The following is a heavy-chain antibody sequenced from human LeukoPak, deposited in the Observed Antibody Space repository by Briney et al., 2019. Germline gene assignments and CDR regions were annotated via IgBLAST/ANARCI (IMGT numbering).Heavy chain of an antibody. CDR2: IYYSGST. CDR1: GGSISSYY. J-gene: IGHJ3*02. CDR3: ARGSTGYCSGGSCFYDAFDI. D-gene: IGHD2-15*01. Sequence: PSETLSLTCTVSGGSISSYYWSWIRQPPGKGLEWIGYIYYSGSTNYNPSLKSRVTISVDTSKNQFSLKLSSVTAADTAVYYCARGSTGYCSGGSCFYDAFDIWGQGTMVTVSS. V-gene: IGHV4-59*01.